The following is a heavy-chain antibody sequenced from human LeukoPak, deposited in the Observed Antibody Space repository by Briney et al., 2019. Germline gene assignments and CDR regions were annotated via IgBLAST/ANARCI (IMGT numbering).Heavy chain of an antibody. CDR1: GYSFTTYW. J-gene: IGHJ4*02. CDR3: ARRQGCSSTSCPPDY. V-gene: IGHV5-51*01. CDR2: IYPGDSDT. D-gene: IGHD2-2*01. Sequence: PGESLKISCRGSGYSFTTYWIGWVRQMPGKGLEWMGIIYPGDSDTRYTPSFQGQVTMSADESINTAYLQWSSLKASDNAMYYCARRQGCSSTSCPPDYWGQGTLVTVSP.